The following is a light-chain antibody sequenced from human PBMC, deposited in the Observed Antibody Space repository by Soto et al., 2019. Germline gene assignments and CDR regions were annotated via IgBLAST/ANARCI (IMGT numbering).Light chain of an antibody. CDR2: GAS. CDR3: QKYGSSLWT. V-gene: IGKV3-20*01. Sequence: ELVFTQSKGNLSLSPGEIATLSGRASQSVSSSYLAWYQQKPGQANRLLIYGASSRATGITDRFSGSGSGTDFTLTISRLEPEDFAVYYCQKYGSSLWTFGQGTTVDIK. CDR1: QSVSSSY. J-gene: IGKJ1*01.